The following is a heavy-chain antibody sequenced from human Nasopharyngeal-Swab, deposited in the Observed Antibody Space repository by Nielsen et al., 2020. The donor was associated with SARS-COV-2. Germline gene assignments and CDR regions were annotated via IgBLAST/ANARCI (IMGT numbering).Heavy chain of an antibody. D-gene: IGHD6-19*01. CDR1: GFSFTNYA. V-gene: IGHV3-13*01. Sequence: GGSLRLSCAASGFSFTNYAMYWVRQATGKGLEWVSAVGIPGDTYYAGSVKGRFTISREDAKNSLYLQMNNLRVEDTARYYCAKGVEQWLVAGNLFDPWGQGTMVTVSS. CDR2: VGIPGDT. J-gene: IGHJ5*02. CDR3: AKGVEQWLVAGNLFDP.